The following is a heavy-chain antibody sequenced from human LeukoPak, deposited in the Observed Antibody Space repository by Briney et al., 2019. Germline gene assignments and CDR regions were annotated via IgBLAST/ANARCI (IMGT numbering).Heavy chain of an antibody. Sequence: ASVKVSCKASGYTFTSYGISWVRQAPGQGLEWMGWISAYNGNTNYAQKHQGRVTMTTDTSTSTAYMELRSLRSDDTAVYYCASIGYCSGGSCYYYYGMDVWGQGTTVTVSS. CDR2: ISAYNGNT. V-gene: IGHV1-18*01. J-gene: IGHJ6*02. CDR1: GYTFTSYG. CDR3: ASIGYCSGGSCYYYYGMDV. D-gene: IGHD2-15*01.